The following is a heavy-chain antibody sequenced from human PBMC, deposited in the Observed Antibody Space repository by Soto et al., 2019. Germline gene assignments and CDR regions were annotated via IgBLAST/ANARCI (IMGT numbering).Heavy chain of an antibody. CDR1: GYTFTSYG. Sequence: ASVKVSCKASGYTFTSYGISWVRQAPGQGLEWMGWISAYNGNTNYAQKLQGRVTMTTDTSTSTAYMELRSLRSDDTAVYHCARNRLNIFGVATMPYYYMDVWGKGTTVTVSS. V-gene: IGHV1-18*01. CDR3: ARNRLNIFGVATMPYYYMDV. CDR2: ISAYNGNT. D-gene: IGHD3-3*02. J-gene: IGHJ6*03.